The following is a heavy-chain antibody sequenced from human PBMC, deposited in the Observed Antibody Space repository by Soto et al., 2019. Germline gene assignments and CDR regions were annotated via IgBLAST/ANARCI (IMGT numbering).Heavy chain of an antibody. V-gene: IGHV4-59*01. J-gene: IGHJ4*02. CDR2: IYYTGST. CDR3: AAVAGTLDY. CDR1: GGSISSYY. D-gene: IGHD6-19*01. Sequence: SETLSLTCTVSGGSISSYYWSWIRQPPGKGLEWIGYIYYTGSTNYNPSLKSPVTISVDTSKNQFSLKLSSVTAADTAVYYCAAVAGTLDYWGQGTLVTVSS.